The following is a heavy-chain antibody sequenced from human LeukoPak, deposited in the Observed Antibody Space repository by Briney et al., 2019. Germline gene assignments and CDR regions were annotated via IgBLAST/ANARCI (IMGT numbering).Heavy chain of an antibody. CDR2: IYYSGST. D-gene: IGHD3-10*01. CDR1: GGSFSTYY. Sequence: SETLSLTCTVSGGSFSTYYWSWIRQPPGKRLEWIGSIYYSGSTYYNPSLKSRVTISADTSKNQFSLKLSSVTAADTAVYYCARHDALYYYYGSGRVGYFDYWGQGTLVTVSS. J-gene: IGHJ4*02. CDR3: ARHDALYYYYGSGRVGYFDY. V-gene: IGHV4-59*05.